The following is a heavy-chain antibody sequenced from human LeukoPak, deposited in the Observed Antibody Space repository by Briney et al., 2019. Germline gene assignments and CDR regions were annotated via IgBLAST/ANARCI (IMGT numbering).Heavy chain of an antibody. J-gene: IGHJ4*02. CDR2: INTNTGNP. CDR1: GYPFISNA. D-gene: IGHD7-27*01. Sequence: GASVKVSCKASGYPFISNAMNWVRQAPGQGLELMEWINTNTGNPTYAQGFTGRFVFSLDTSVSTAYLQISSLKTEDTAVYYCARDNAGDIDYWGQGTLVTVSS. V-gene: IGHV7-4-1*02. CDR3: ARDNAGDIDY.